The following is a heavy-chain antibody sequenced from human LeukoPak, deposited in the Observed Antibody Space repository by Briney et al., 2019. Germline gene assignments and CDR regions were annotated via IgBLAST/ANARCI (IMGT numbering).Heavy chain of an antibody. Sequence: GRSLRLSCAASGFTFSNYAIHWVRQAPGKGLEWVAVIWYDGTNKFYADSVKGRFTISRDNSKNTLYLQMNSLRAEDTAVYYCARGGKSAAMDYYGMDVWGQGTTVTVSS. CDR2: IWYDGTNK. D-gene: IGHD2-2*01. CDR3: ARGGKSAAMDYYGMDV. J-gene: IGHJ6*02. CDR1: GFTFSNYA. V-gene: IGHV3-33*01.